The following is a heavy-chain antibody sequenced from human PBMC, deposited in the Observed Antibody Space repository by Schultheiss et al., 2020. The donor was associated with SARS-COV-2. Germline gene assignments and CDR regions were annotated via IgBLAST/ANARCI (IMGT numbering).Heavy chain of an antibody. Sequence: GESLKISCKGSGYSFTSYWISWVRQMPGKGLEWMGIIYPGVSDTRYSPSFQGQVTISADKSISTAYLQWSSLKASDTAMYYCARHEGYCSSTSCYTDNWFDPWGQGTLVTVSS. J-gene: IGHJ5*02. CDR1: GYSFTSYW. CDR3: ARHEGYCSSTSCYTDNWFDP. CDR2: IYPGVSDT. V-gene: IGHV5-51*01. D-gene: IGHD2-2*02.